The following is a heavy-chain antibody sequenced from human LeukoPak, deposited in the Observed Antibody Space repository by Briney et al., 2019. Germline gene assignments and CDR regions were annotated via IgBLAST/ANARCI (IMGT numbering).Heavy chain of an antibody. CDR2: IYYSGST. V-gene: IGHV4-59*01. D-gene: IGHD4-17*01. CDR1: GGSISSYY. Sequence: SETLSLTCTVSGGSISSYYWSWIRQPPGKGLEWIGYIYYSGSTNYNPSLKSRVTISVDTSKNQFSLKLSSVTAADTAVYYCARDDPHDYGDYYDAFDIWGQGTMVTVSS. J-gene: IGHJ3*02. CDR3: ARDDPHDYGDYYDAFDI.